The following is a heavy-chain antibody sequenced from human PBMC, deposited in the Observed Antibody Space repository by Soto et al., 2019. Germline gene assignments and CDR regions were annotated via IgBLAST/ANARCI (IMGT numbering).Heavy chain of an antibody. V-gene: IGHV3-7*03. CDR2: IKQDGSEK. CDR3: GGGGRGLAGDFDY. D-gene: IGHD7-27*01. Sequence: GGSLRLSCAASGFTFSSYWMSWVRQAPGKGLEWVANIKQDGSEKYYVDSVKGRFTISRANAKNSLYLQMNSLRAEDADVYYWGGGGRGLAGDFDYWGQGTLVTVSS. CDR1: GFTFSSYW. J-gene: IGHJ4*02.